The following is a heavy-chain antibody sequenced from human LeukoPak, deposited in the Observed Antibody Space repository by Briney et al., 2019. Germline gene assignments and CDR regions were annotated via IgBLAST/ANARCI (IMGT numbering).Heavy chain of an antibody. CDR1: GFTFGDYY. CDR2: ISSSGSTI. CDR3: ARVEYSSSWYHYYYMDV. J-gene: IGHJ6*03. V-gene: IGHV3-11*04. D-gene: IGHD6-13*01. Sequence: AGGSLRLSCAASGFTFGDYYMSWIRQAPGKGLEWVSYISSSGSTIYYADSVKGRFTISRDNAKNSLYLQMNSLRAEDTAVYYCARVEYSSSWYHYYYMDVWGKGTTVTVSS.